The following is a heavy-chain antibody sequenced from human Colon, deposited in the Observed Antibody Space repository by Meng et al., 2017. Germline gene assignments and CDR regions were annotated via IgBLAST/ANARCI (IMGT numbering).Heavy chain of an antibody. CDR3: ARDRVQRGFDP. J-gene: IGHJ5*02. V-gene: IGHV3-11*01. CDR2: ISNGGGPI. CDR1: GFTFGDYY. Sequence: GESLKISWTASGFTFGDYYMSWSRQAPGKGLEWLSSISNGGGPIYYADSVKGRFTISRDNAKVSLYLQIDSLRDEDTAVYFWARDRVQRGFDPWGQGTQVTVSS.